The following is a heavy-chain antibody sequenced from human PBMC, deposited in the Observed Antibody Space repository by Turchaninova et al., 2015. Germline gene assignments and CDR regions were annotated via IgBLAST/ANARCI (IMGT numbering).Heavy chain of an antibody. Sequence: GGGVVQPGRSLRLSCTASGFTLGDFAFTWVRQAPGKGLEWVGFIRSLPYGGTTEYAAAVRGRFTLSRDDSRNTAYLQMNSLKTEDTAVYFCTREQQKRIHDAFDIWGQGTMVSVSS. CDR2: IRSLPYGGTT. J-gene: IGHJ3*02. V-gene: IGHV3-49*04. D-gene: IGHD6-13*01. CDR3: TREQQKRIHDAFDI. CDR1: GFTLGDFA.